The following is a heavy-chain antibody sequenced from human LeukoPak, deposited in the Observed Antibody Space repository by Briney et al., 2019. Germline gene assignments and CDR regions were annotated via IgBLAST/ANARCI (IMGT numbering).Heavy chain of an antibody. D-gene: IGHD6-19*01. V-gene: IGHV5-51*01. J-gene: IGHJ6*02. CDR2: IYPGDSDT. CDR1: GYSFTSYW. CDR3: ARHSDWQDYYYYYGMDV. Sequence: GESLKISCKGSGYSFTSYWIGWVRQMPGKGLEWMGIIYPGDSDTRYSPSFQGQVTISADKSISTAYLQWSSLKASDTAMYYCARHSDWQDYYYYYGMDVWGQGTTVTVSS.